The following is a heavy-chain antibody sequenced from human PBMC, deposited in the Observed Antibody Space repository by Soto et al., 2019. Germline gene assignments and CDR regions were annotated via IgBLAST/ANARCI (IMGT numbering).Heavy chain of an antibody. Sequence: QITLKESGPTLVKPTQTLTLTCTLSGFSHSTSGVAVCWIRQPPGKALEWLGHIYWNDDKYYSTSLKSRLSLTKDTSKSQVVLTMTNLALVDTGTYYFARLLTAALFTYDLWGQGTLVTVSS. J-gene: IGHJ5*02. CDR3: ARLLTAALFTYDL. V-gene: IGHV2-5*01. CDR2: IYWNDDK. CDR1: GFSHSTSGVA. D-gene: IGHD2-21*02.